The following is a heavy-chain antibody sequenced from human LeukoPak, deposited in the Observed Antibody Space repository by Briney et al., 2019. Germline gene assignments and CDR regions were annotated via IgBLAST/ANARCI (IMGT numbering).Heavy chain of an antibody. D-gene: IGHD3-10*01. Sequence: ASVKVSCKASGYTFTGYYMHWVRQAPGQGLEGMGWINPNSGGTNYAQKFQGRVTMTRDTSISTAYIELSRLRSDDTAVYYCARVPLVRGVYNWFDPWGQGTLVTVSS. CDR2: INPNSGGT. CDR1: GYTFTGYY. CDR3: ARVPLVRGVYNWFDP. V-gene: IGHV1-2*02. J-gene: IGHJ5*02.